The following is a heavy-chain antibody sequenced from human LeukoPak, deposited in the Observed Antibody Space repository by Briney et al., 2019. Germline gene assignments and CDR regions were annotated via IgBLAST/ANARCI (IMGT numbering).Heavy chain of an antibody. Sequence: GGSLRLSCAASGFTFSSYAMHWVRQAPGKGLEWVAVISYDGSNKYYADSVKGRFTISRDNSKNTLYLQMNSLRAEDTAVYYCASRQLYGDYDFQHWGQGTLVTVSS. D-gene: IGHD4-17*01. CDR1: GFTFSSYA. J-gene: IGHJ1*01. CDR2: ISYDGSNK. CDR3: ASRQLYGDYDFQH. V-gene: IGHV3-30-3*01.